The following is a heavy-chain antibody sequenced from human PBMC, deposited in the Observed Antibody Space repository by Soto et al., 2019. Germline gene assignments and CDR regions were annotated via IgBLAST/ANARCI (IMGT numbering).Heavy chain of an antibody. Sequence: ASMKVSCKASGYTLTSYDINWVRQATGQGLEWMGWMNPNSGNTGYAQKFQGRVTMTRNTSISTAYMELSSLRSEDTAVYYCARGSPRRDDFWSGYFDAPDYWGQGTLVTVSS. J-gene: IGHJ4*02. CDR3: ARGSPRRDDFWSGYFDAPDY. D-gene: IGHD3-3*01. CDR2: MNPNSGNT. CDR1: GYTLTSYD. V-gene: IGHV1-8*01.